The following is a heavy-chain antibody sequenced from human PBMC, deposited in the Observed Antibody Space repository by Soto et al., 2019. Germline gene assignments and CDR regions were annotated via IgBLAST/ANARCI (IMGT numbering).Heavy chain of an antibody. CDR1: CGSISTVDYW. Sequence: SETLSLTCTVSCGSISTVDYWWSWIRQSPDMGLEWIGHMYDGGRTYNNPSLERRVTMSVDPSKSQLSLTLSSVSAADPAVYYCARGPSGDKVDSWGQGTLVTVS. D-gene: IGHD7-27*01. J-gene: IGHJ4*02. V-gene: IGHV4-30-4*01. CDR2: MYDGGRT. CDR3: ARGPSGDKVDS.